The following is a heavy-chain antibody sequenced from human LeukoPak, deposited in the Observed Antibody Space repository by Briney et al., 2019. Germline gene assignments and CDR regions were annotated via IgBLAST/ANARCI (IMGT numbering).Heavy chain of an antibody. D-gene: IGHD6-13*01. Sequence: ASVKVSCKASGYTFTGYYLHWVRQAPGQGLEWMGWINPNSGGTNYAQKFQGRVTMTRDTSISTAYMELSRLRSDDTAVYYCARRSAAGTWYFDYWGQGTLVTVSS. V-gene: IGHV1-2*02. J-gene: IGHJ4*02. CDR2: INPNSGGT. CDR3: ARRSAAGTWYFDY. CDR1: GYTFTGYY.